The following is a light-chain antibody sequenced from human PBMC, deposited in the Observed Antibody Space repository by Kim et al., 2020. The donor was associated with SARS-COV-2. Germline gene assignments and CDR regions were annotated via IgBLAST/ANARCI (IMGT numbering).Light chain of an antibody. CDR2: YDS. CDR1: TVGSKS. V-gene: IGLV3-21*04. Sequence: PGQPARIPCGGKTVGSKSVPWYQQKPGQAPVLVIYYDSDRPSGIPERFSGSNSGNTATLTISRVEAGDEADYYCQVWDSSSDHRVFGGGTQLTVL. CDR3: QVWDSSSDHRV. J-gene: IGLJ3*02.